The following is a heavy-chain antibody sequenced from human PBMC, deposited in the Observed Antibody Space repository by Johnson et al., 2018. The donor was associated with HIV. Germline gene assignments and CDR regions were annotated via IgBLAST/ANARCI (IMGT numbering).Heavy chain of an antibody. CDR3: ARDGCDDSSGYYWGAFDM. J-gene: IGHJ3*02. V-gene: IGHV3-30-3*01. D-gene: IGHD3-22*01. CDR2: IPYDGSNK. CDR1: GFTFSSYA. Sequence: VQLLESGGGVVQPGRSLRLSCAASGFTFSSYAMHWVRQAPGKGLEWVAVIPYDGSNKYHAAAVKGRFTICRDNAKNAVHLQMNSLRAEDTAVYYCARDGCDDSSGYYWGAFDMWGQGTMVSVSS.